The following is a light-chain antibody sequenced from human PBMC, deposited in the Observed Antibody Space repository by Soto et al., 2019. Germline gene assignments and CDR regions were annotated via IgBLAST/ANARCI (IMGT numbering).Light chain of an antibody. J-gene: IGKJ2*01. V-gene: IGKV1-39*01. CDR2: AAS. CDR3: QQSYSTLFT. CDR1: QSISSY. Sequence: DIQMTQSPSSLSASVGDRVTITCRASQSISSYLNWYQQKQGNAPKLLIYAASSLQSGVPSRFSGSGSGTDFTLTISSLQPEDFATYYCQQSYSTLFTFGQGTKLEIK.